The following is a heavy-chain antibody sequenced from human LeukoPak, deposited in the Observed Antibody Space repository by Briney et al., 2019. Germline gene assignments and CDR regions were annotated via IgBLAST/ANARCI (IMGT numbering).Heavy chain of an antibody. V-gene: IGHV4-39*07. CDR3: ARDLMLPMVRGVPRYYFDY. CDR2: IYYSGST. J-gene: IGHJ4*02. CDR1: GGSISSSNYY. Sequence: SETLSLTCTVSGGSISSSNYYWGWIRQPPGKGLEWIGSIYYSGSTNYNPSLKSRVTISVDTSKNQFSLKLSSVTAADTAVYYCARDLMLPMVRGVPRYYFDYWGQGTLVTVSS. D-gene: IGHD3-10*01.